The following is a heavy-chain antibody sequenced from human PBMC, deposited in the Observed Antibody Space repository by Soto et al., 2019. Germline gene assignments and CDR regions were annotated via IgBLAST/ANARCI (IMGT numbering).Heavy chain of an antibody. CDR3: ARETSAAWPYYLDY. D-gene: IGHD3-10*01. Sequence: ESGGGLVHPGGSLRLSCAASGSTFSTNWMSRVRQAPGKGLEWVANIKQHGGENYYLHPVKGRFTISRDNAKNSLYLQMNSMRAEDTAVYYCARETSAAWPYYLDYWGEGTLGTVSS. J-gene: IGHJ4*02. CDR1: GSTFSTNW. V-gene: IGHV3-7*01. CDR2: IKQHGGEN.